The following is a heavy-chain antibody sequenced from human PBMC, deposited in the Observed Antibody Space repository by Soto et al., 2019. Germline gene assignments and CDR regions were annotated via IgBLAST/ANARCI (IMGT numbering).Heavy chain of an antibody. D-gene: IGHD3-3*01. V-gene: IGHV3-30-3*01. CDR1: GFTFSSYA. CDR3: ARNAWSGPYYYYYGMDV. J-gene: IGHJ6*02. Sequence: PGGSLRLSCAASGFTFSSYAMHWVRQAPGKGLEWVAVISYDGSNKYYADSVKGRFTISRDNSKNTLYLQMNSLRAEDTAVYYCARNAWSGPYYYYYGMDVWGQGTTVTVSS. CDR2: ISYDGSNK.